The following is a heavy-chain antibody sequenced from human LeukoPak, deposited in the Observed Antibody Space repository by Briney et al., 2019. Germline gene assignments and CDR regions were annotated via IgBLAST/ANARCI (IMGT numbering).Heavy chain of an antibody. CDR3: ARDSSSFDY. CDR2: INAGNGNT. CDR1: GGTFSSYA. Sequence: ASVKVSCKASGGTFSSYAISWVRQAPGQRLEWMGWINAGNGNTKYSQKFQGRVTITRDTPASTAYMELSSLRSEDTAVYYCARDSSSFDYWGQGTLVTVSS. D-gene: IGHD6-19*01. J-gene: IGHJ4*02. V-gene: IGHV1-3*01.